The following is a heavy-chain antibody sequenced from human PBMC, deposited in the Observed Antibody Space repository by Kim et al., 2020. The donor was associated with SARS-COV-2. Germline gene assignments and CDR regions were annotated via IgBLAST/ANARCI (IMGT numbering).Heavy chain of an antibody. V-gene: IGHV4-34*01. D-gene: IGHD1-26*01. Sequence: SETLSLTCAVYGGSFSGYYWSWIRQPPGKGLEWIGEINHSGSTNYNPSLKSRVTISVDTSKNQFSLKLSSVTAADTAVYYCARFRVGLRQVGFDPWGQGTLVTVSS. CDR1: GGSFSGYY. CDR2: INHSGST. CDR3: ARFRVGLRQVGFDP. J-gene: IGHJ5*02.